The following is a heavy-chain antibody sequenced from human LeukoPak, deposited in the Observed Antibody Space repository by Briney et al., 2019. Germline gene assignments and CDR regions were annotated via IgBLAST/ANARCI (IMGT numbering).Heavy chain of an antibody. J-gene: IGHJ4*02. Sequence: SETLSLTCTVSGGSISSSSYYWGWIRQPPGKGLEWIGSIYYSGSTYYNPPLKSRVTISVDTSKNQFSLKLSSVTDADTAVYYCARQKGYSSGWYFDYWGQGTLVTVSS. V-gene: IGHV4-39*01. CDR1: GGSISSSSYY. D-gene: IGHD6-19*01. CDR2: IYYSGST. CDR3: ARQKGYSSGWYFDY.